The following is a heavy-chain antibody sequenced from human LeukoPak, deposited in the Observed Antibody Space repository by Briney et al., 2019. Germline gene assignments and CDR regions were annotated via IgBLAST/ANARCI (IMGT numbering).Heavy chain of an antibody. CDR2: INPNSGGT. J-gene: IGHJ4*02. Sequence: GASVKVSCKASGYTFTSYGISWVRQAPGQGLEWMGWINPNSGGTNYAQKFQGRVTMTRDTSISTAYMELSRLRSDDTAVYYCARDPYHDSSGNWGQGTLVTVSS. CDR1: GYTFTSYG. D-gene: IGHD3-22*01. CDR3: ARDPYHDSSGN. V-gene: IGHV1-2*02.